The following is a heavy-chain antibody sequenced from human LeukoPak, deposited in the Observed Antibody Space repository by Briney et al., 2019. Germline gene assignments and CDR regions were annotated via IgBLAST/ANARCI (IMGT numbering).Heavy chain of an antibody. Sequence: GGSLRLSCAASGFTFSSYGMHWVRQAPGKGLEWVAVISYDGGNKYYADSVKGRFTISRDNSKNTLYLQMNSLRAEDTAVYYCAKLPWGDHDLFDYWGQGTLVTVSS. CDR1: GFTFSSYG. J-gene: IGHJ4*02. CDR2: ISYDGGNK. CDR3: AKLPWGDHDLFDY. D-gene: IGHD2-21*02. V-gene: IGHV3-30*18.